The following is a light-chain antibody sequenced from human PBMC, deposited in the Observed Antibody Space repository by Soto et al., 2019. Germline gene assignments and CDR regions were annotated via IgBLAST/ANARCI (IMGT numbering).Light chain of an antibody. CDR2: EVV. CDR1: SSDIGYYNY. CDR3: SSYAHGSVYV. Sequence: QSVLTQPASVSGSPGQSITISCTGTSSDIGYYNYVSWYQQHPGKAPKLMIYEVVNRPSGVSIRFSGSKSGNTASLTISGLQADDEADYYCSSYAHGSVYVFGTGTKLTVL. V-gene: IGLV2-14*01. J-gene: IGLJ1*01.